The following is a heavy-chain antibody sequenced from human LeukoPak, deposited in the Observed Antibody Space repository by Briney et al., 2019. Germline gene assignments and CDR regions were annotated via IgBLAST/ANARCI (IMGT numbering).Heavy chain of an antibody. CDR2: INPSGGST. Sequence: ASVKVSCKASGYTFTSCYMHWVRQAPGQGLEWMGIINPSGGSTSYAQKFQGRVTMTRDMSTSTVYMELSSLRSEDTAVYYCARANYYYYYMDVWGKGTTVTVSS. CDR3: ARANYYYYYMDV. V-gene: IGHV1-46*01. J-gene: IGHJ6*03. CDR1: GYTFTSCY.